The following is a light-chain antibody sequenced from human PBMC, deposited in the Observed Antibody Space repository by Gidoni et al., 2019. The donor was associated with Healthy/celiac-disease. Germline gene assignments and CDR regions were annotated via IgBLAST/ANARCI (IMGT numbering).Light chain of an antibody. CDR2: AAS. V-gene: IGKV1-39*01. CDR1: QSISSY. J-gene: IGKJ3*01. Sequence: IQMTQSPTSLSASVGDRVTITCRASQSISSYLNWYQQKPGKAPKLLIYAASSLHSGVPSRFSGGGSGKDFTLTISSLQPEDFATYYCQQSYSNPLLTFXPXTKVDIK. CDR3: QQSYSNPLLT.